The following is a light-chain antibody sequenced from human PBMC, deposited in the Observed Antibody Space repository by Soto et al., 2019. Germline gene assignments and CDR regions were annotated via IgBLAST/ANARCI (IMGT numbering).Light chain of an antibody. CDR3: SSYTTSNTRQIV. CDR2: DVS. Sequence: QSVLTQPASVSGSPGQSITISCTGTISDVGGYNYVSWYPHHPGKAPKLMIFDVSNRPSGVSNRFSGSKSGNTASLTISGLQPEDEADYYCSSYTTSNTRQIVFGTGTKLTVL. CDR1: ISDVGGYNY. V-gene: IGLV2-14*03. J-gene: IGLJ1*01.